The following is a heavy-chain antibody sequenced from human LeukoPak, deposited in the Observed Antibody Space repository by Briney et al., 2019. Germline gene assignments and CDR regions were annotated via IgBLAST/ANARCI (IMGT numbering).Heavy chain of an antibody. CDR1: GGSISSYY. D-gene: IGHD4-17*01. CDR2: IYSSGSS. J-gene: IGHJ4*02. Sequence: PSETLSLTCTVSGGSISSYYWSWIRQPAGKGLEWIGRIYSSGSSNYNASLMSRGIMAVDTSKNQFSLKLSSVTPAATAVYYCARLSTVPTSFDYWGQGTLVTVSS. CDR3: ARLSTVPTSFDY. V-gene: IGHV4-4*07.